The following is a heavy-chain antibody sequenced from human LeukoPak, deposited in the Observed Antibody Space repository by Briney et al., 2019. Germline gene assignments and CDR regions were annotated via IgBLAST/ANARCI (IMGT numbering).Heavy chain of an antibody. CDR3: ARGGAAASTRLERWFDP. J-gene: IGHJ5*02. CDR2: INHIGST. Sequence: SETLSLTCAVYGGSFSGYYWSWIRQPPGKGLEWIGGINHIGSTKYNPCLKSGVPISVDTSKNQFSLKRSSLTAAATAVYYCARGGAAASTRLERWFDPWGQGTLVTVSS. D-gene: IGHD6-13*01. V-gene: IGHV4-34*01. CDR1: GGSFSGYY.